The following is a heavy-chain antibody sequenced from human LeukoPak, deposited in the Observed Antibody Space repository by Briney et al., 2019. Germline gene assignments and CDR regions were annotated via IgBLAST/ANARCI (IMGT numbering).Heavy chain of an antibody. CDR3: AKDLSGYGGND. CDR1: GFTFSSYG. J-gene: IGHJ4*02. Sequence: PGGSLRLSCAASGFTFSSYGMHWVRQAPGKGLEWVSAISGSGGSTYYADSVKGRFTISRDNSKNTLYLQMNSLRAEDTAVYYCAKDLSGYGGNDWGQGTLVTVSS. D-gene: IGHD4-23*01. V-gene: IGHV3-23*01. CDR2: ISGSGGST.